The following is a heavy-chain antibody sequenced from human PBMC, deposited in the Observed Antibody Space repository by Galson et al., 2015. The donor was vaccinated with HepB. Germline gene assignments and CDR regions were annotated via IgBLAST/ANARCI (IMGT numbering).Heavy chain of an antibody. V-gene: IGHV1-69*10. CDR2: IIPILGIA. Sequence: FSSYAISWVRQAPGQGLEWMGGIIPILGIANYAQKFQGRVTITADKSTSTAYMELSSLRSEDTAVYYCARDRATGTTDYWGQGTLVTVSS. J-gene: IGHJ4*02. D-gene: IGHD1-1*01. CDR3: ARDRATGTTDY. CDR1: FSSYA.